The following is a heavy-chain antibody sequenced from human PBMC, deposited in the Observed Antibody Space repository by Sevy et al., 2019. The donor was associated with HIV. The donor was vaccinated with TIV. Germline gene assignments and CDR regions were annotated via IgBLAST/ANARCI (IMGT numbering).Heavy chain of an antibody. D-gene: IGHD6-13*01. Sequence: GGSLRLSCAASGFIFGSYAMNWVRQAPGKGLEWVAVISYDGSNKYYADSVKGRFTISRDSSKNTLYLQMHSLRTDDTAVYYCARDPGSSWSSFDYWGQGTLVTVSS. CDR3: ARDPGSSWSSFDY. CDR1: GFIFGSYA. CDR2: ISYDGSNK. J-gene: IGHJ4*02. V-gene: IGHV3-30-3*01.